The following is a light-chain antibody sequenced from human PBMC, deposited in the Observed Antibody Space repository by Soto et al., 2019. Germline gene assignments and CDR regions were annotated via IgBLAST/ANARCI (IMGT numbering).Light chain of an antibody. V-gene: IGKV3-11*01. CDR1: QSVRSN. Sequence: IVLTQSPATLSLSPGERATLSCRASQSVRSNLAWYQQKPGQAPRLLIYDASNRATGIPGRFSGSGSGTDLTRTISNLEPEDFAVYYCQQRSNWPWTFGQGAKVEIK. CDR3: QQRSNWPWT. J-gene: IGKJ1*01. CDR2: DAS.